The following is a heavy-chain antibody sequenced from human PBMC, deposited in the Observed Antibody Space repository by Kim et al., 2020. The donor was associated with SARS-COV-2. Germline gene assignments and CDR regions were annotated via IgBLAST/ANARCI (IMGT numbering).Heavy chain of an antibody. Sequence: GGSLRLSCAASRFTFSSYDMHWVRQATGKGLEWVSAIGTAGDTYYPGSVKGRFTISRENAKNSLYLQMNSLRAGDTAVYYCARQKPYYGMDVWGQGTTVTVSS. CDR3: ARQKPYYGMDV. CDR1: RFTFSSYD. J-gene: IGHJ6*02. CDR2: IGTAGDT. V-gene: IGHV3-13*01.